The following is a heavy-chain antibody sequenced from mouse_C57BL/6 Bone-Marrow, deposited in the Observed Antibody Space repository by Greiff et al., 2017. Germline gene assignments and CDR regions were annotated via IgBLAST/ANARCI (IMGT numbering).Heavy chain of an antibody. CDR1: GYTFTSYW. J-gene: IGHJ3*01. V-gene: IGHV1-50*01. CDR3: AREQAYYSNYVSWFAY. CDR2: IDPSDSYT. Sequence: QVQLQQPGAELVKPGASVKLSCKASGYTFTSYWMQWVKRRPGQGLEWIGEIDPSDSYTNYNQKFKGKATLTVDTSSSTAYMQLSSLTSEDSAVYYCAREQAYYSNYVSWFAYWGQGTLVTVSA. D-gene: IGHD2-5*01.